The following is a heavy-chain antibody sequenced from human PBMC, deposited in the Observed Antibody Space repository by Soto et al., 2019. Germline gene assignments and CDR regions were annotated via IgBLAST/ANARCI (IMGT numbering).Heavy chain of an antibody. J-gene: IGHJ6*02. Sequence: ASVKVSCKVSGYTLTELSIHWVRQAPGQRLEWMGWINASNGDTKYSQKFQGRVTITTDESTSTAYMELSSLRSEDTAVYYCAIGVAHYYGMDVWGQGTTVTVS. CDR2: INASNGDT. V-gene: IGHV1-3*01. CDR3: AIGVAHYYGMDV. D-gene: IGHD3-10*01. CDR1: GYTLTELS.